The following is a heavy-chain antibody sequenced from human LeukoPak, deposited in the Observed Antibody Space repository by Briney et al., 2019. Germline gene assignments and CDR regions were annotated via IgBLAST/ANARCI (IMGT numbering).Heavy chain of an antibody. Sequence: PGGSLRLSCAASGFTFSSYGMSWVRQAPGKGLEWVSAISGSGGSTYYADSVKGRFTISRDNSKNTLYLQMNSLRAEDTAVYYCAKIGLELKTRLFDYWGQGTLVTVSS. CDR3: AKIGLELKTRLFDY. V-gene: IGHV3-23*01. CDR1: GFTFSSYG. CDR2: ISGSGGST. D-gene: IGHD1-7*01. J-gene: IGHJ4*02.